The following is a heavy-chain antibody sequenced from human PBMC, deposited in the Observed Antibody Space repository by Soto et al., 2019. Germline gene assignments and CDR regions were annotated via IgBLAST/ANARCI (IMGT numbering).Heavy chain of an antibody. CDR2: IYYSGST. J-gene: IGHJ6*02. V-gene: IGHV4-59*01. Sequence: PETLSLTCTVSGGSISSFYWSWIRQPPGKGLEWVGYIYYSGSTNYYPSLKSRVTISVDTSKNQFSLKLSSVTAADTAVYYCARVDVVPLNYYYYGMDVWGQGTTVTVSS. CDR1: GGSISSFY. CDR3: ARVDVVPLNYYYYGMDV. D-gene: IGHD2-15*01.